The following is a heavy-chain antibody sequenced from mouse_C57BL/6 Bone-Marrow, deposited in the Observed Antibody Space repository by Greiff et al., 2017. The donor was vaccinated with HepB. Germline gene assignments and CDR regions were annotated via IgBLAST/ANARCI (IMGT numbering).Heavy chain of an antibody. CDR1: GYAFSSYW. CDR3: ARYGNYVFYVDY. J-gene: IGHJ2*01. Sequence: QVQLKESGAELVKPGASVKFSCKASGYAFSSYWMNWVKQRPGKGLEWIGQIYPGDGDTNYNGKFKGKATLTADKSSSTAYMQLSSLTSEDSAVYFCARYGNYVFYVDYWGQGTTLTVSS. D-gene: IGHD2-1*01. CDR2: IYPGDGDT. V-gene: IGHV1-80*01.